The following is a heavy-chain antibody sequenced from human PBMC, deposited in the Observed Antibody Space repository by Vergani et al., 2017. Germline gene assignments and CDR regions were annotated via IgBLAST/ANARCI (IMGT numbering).Heavy chain of an antibody. Sequence: QVQLQQWGAGLLKPSETLSLTCAVYGGSFSGYYWSWIRQPPGKGLEWIGEINHSGSTNYNPSLKSRVTISVDTSKNQFSLKLSSVTAADTAVYYCARDHCSSTSCYDWFDPWGQGTLVTVSS. D-gene: IGHD2-2*01. V-gene: IGHV4-34*01. CDR2: INHSGST. CDR3: ARDHCSSTSCYDWFDP. J-gene: IGHJ5*02. CDR1: GGSFSGYY.